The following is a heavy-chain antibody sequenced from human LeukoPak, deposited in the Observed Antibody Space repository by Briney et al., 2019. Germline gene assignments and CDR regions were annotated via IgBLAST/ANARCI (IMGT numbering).Heavy chain of an antibody. CDR2: ISSSGSTI. V-gene: IGHV3-48*03. CDR1: GFTFSSYE. D-gene: IGHD3-10*01. J-gene: IGHJ3*02. Sequence: PGGSLRLSCAASGFTFSSYEMNWVRQAPGKGLEWVSYISSSGSTIYYADSEKGRFTISRDNAKNSLYLQMNSLRAEDTAVYYCARDQSSRARGAFDIWGQGTMVTVSS. CDR3: ARDQSSRARGAFDI.